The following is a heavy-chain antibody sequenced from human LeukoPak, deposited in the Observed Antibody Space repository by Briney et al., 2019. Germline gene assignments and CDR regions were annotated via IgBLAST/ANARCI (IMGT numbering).Heavy chain of an antibody. V-gene: IGHV3-7*01. Sequence: GGSLRLSCAPSTFTFSSFWMTWVRQAPGKGLEWVANINEDGSQKYYVDSVKGRFTISRDNAKNSLYLQMNSLRAEDTALYYCARGGPTGALDDWGQGTLLTVSS. J-gene: IGHJ4*02. CDR3: ARGGPTGALDD. CDR1: TFTFSSFW. D-gene: IGHD7-27*01. CDR2: INEDGSQK.